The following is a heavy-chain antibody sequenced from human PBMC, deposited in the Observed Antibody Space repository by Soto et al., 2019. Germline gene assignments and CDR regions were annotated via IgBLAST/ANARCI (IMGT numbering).Heavy chain of an antibody. Sequence: PSETLSLTCTVSDDSITSGAYYWGLIRQPPGKGLEWIGTIQYRGSTYYNPSLKSRVTMSLNKSKNQYSLRLSSVTAADTAVYYCARHLDYDFWSGYPADYWGQGALVTVSS. CDR1: DDSITSGAYY. V-gene: IGHV4-39*01. CDR3: ARHLDYDFWSGYPADY. J-gene: IGHJ4*02. CDR2: IQYRGST. D-gene: IGHD3-3*01.